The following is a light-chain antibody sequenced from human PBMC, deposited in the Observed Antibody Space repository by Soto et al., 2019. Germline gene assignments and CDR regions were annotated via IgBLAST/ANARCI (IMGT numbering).Light chain of an antibody. V-gene: IGLV2-14*01. CDR2: EVS. Sequence: QSVLTQPASVSGSPGQSITISCTGTSSDVGGYNYVSWYQQHPGKAPKLMIYEVSNRPSGVSNRFSGSKSGNTASLTISGLQDEDEADYYCSPYTSSSTYVFGTGTKVTVL. J-gene: IGLJ1*01. CDR1: SSDVGGYNY. CDR3: SPYTSSSTYV.